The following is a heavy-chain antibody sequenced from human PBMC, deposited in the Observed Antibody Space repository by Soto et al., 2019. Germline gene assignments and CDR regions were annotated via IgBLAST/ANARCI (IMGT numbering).Heavy chain of an antibody. Sequence: QVQLVESGGGVVQPGRSLRLSCAASGLTFSTYEMHWVRQAPGKGLEWVAVISYDGSDTYYADSVKGRFTISRDNSKNTRYLQMNSLRADNTAVYYCARDRDCSITSCYNAFDIWGQGTMVTVSS. J-gene: IGHJ3*02. V-gene: IGHV3-30*03. CDR1: GLTFSTYE. CDR3: ARDRDCSITSCYNAFDI. CDR2: ISYDGSDT. D-gene: IGHD2-2*01.